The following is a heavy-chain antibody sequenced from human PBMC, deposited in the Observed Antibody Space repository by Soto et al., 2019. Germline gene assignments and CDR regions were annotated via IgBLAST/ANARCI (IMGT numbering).Heavy chain of an antibody. J-gene: IGHJ4*02. CDR3: ARVGTHSIPSGVDY. Sequence: QVQLVQSGAEVKKPGASVKVSCKASGYTFTSYGISWVRQAPGQGFEWMGWISAYNGNTNYAQKLQGRVTMTTDSSTSTAYMGLRSLRSDGTAVYYCARVGTHSIPSGVDYWGQGTLVSVSS. V-gene: IGHV1-18*01. D-gene: IGHD1-26*01. CDR1: GYTFTSYG. CDR2: ISAYNGNT.